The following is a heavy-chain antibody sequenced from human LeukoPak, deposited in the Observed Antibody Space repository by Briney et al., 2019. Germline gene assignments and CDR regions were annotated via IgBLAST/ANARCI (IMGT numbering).Heavy chain of an antibody. CDR2: INPNSGGT. CDR3: ARVRRGWELTNDAFDI. D-gene: IGHD1-26*01. J-gene: IGHJ3*02. CDR1: GYTFTGYY. Sequence: EASVKVSYKASGYTFTGYYMHWVRQAPGQGLEWMGRINPNSGGTNYAQKFQGRVTMTRDTSISTAYMELSRLRSDDTAVYYCARVRRGWELTNDAFDIWGQGTMVTASS. V-gene: IGHV1-2*06.